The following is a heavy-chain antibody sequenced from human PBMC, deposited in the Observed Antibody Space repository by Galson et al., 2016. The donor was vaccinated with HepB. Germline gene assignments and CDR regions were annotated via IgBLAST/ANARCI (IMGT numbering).Heavy chain of an antibody. CDR2: ISYDGGNN. Sequence: SVRLSRAASGLTLSWYSMHWVHPVPGKGWEWLAPISYDGGNNYYANSVKGRFTVSRDTSKNTLYLQMNDLRGEDTSVYYCARPRERYNSSYYYCMDVWGQGTTVTVSS. CDR3: ARPRERYNSSYYYCMDV. J-gene: IGHJ6*02. D-gene: IGHD5-24*01. V-gene: IGHV3-30-3*01. CDR1: GLTLSWYS.